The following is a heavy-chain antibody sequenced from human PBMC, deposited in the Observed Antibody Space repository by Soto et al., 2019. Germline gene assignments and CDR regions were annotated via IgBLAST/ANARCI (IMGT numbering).Heavy chain of an antibody. CDR1: GYTFTSYY. D-gene: IGHD2-2*01. J-gene: IGHJ5*02. V-gene: IGHV1-46*01. CDR3: ARDSGYCSSNSCYPPFWFDP. CDR2: INPSGGST. Sequence: ASVKVSCKASGYTFTSYYMHWVRQAPGQGLEWMGIINPSGGSTSYAQKFQGRVTMTRDTSTSTVYMELSSLRSEDTAVYYCARDSGYCSSNSCYPPFWFDPWGQGTLVTVSS.